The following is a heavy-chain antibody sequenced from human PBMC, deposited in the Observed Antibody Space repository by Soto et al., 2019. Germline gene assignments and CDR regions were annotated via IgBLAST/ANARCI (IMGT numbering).Heavy chain of an antibody. Sequence: PGGSLRLSCAASGFTFSSYAMSWVRQAPGKGLEWVSAISGSGGSTYYADSVKGRFTISRDNSKNTLYLQMNSLRAEDTAVYYCAKDQALLWFGELMTGAQYYYYGMDVWGQGTTVTAP. J-gene: IGHJ6*02. CDR3: AKDQALLWFGELMTGAQYYYYGMDV. CDR2: ISGSGGST. CDR1: GFTFSSYA. V-gene: IGHV3-23*01. D-gene: IGHD3-10*01.